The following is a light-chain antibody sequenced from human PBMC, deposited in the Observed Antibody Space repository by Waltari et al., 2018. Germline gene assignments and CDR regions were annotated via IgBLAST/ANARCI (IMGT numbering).Light chain of an antibody. CDR2: GAP. CDR1: QTISTT. Sequence: EIVMTQLPATLAVSPGDTATLSCWASQTISTTIAWYQQKPGQAPKFLIYGAPVRAPGIPARFSGSGSGTEYTLTIAGLQSEDFAVYYCQQFENWPYTFGQGTKLEIK. CDR3: QQFENWPYT. J-gene: IGKJ2*01. V-gene: IGKV3-15*01.